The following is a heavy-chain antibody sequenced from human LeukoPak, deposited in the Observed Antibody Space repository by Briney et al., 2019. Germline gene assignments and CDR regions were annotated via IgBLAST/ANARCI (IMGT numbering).Heavy chain of an antibody. CDR1: GGSISSGSYY. J-gene: IGHJ4*02. CDR2: IYTSGST. CDR3: ARLYFDY. V-gene: IGHV4-61*02. Sequence: PSETLSLTCTVSGGSISSGSYYWSWIRQPAGKGLEWIGRIYTSGSTNYNPSLKSRVTISVDTSKNQFSLKLSSVTAADTAVYYCARLYFDYWGQGTLVTVSS.